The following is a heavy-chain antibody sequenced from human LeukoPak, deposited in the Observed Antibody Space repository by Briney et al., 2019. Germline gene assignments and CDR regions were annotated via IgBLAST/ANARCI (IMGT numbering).Heavy chain of an antibody. CDR3: ARHGAGYCSGGSCYGWFDP. D-gene: IGHD2-15*01. V-gene: IGHV5-51*01. CDR2: IYIGDSDT. Sequence: GESLKISCKGSGYSFTSYWIGWVRQMPGKGLEWMGIIYIGDSDTRYSPSFQGQVTISADKSISTAYLQWSSLKASDTAMYYCARHGAGYCSGGSCYGWFDPWGQGTLVTVSS. J-gene: IGHJ5*02. CDR1: GYSFTSYW.